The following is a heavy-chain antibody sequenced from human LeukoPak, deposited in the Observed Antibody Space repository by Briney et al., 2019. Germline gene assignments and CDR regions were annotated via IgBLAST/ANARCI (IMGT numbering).Heavy chain of an antibody. D-gene: IGHD1-1*01. CDR2: IRYDGSNK. J-gene: IGHJ2*01. CDR3: TTPNDGL. Sequence: GGSLRLSCAASGFTFSSYGMHWVRQAPGKGLEWVAFIRYDGSNKYYADSVKGRFTISRDNSKNTLYLHMNSLKPEDTAVYYCTTPNDGLWGGATVVTVPP. V-gene: IGHV3-30*02. CDR1: GFTFSSYG.